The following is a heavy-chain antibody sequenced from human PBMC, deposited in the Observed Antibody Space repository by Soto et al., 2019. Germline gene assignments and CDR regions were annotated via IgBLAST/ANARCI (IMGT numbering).Heavy chain of an antibody. V-gene: IGHV3-21*01. J-gene: IGHJ3*01. Sequence: GGSLRLSCAASGFTFSSYTMNWVRQAPGKGLEWVSSISSSSYIYYEDSVKGRFTISRDNAKNSPYLQMNSRRAEDTAVYYSARNRDGVTAGIFWGQGTMVTV. CDR1: GFTFSSYT. CDR3: ARNRDGVTAGIF. D-gene: IGHD3-3*01. CDR2: ISSSSYI.